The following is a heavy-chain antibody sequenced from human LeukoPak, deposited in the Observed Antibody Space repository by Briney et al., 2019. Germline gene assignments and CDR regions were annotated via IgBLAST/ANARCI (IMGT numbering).Heavy chain of an antibody. J-gene: IGHJ4*02. V-gene: IGHV4-61*01. CDR1: GYSISSGYY. CDR2: IYYSGST. D-gene: IGHD6-13*01. Sequence: SETLSLTCTVSGYSISSGYYWGWIRQPPGKGLEWIGYIYYSGSTNYSPSLKSRVTMSVDTSKNQFSLKLTSVTAADTAVYYCAREVVAAAGTVDYWGQGTLVTVSS. CDR3: AREVVAAAGTVDY.